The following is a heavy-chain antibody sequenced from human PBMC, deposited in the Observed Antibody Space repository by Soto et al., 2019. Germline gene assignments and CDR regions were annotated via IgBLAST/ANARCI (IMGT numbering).Heavy chain of an antibody. CDR3: AKGRVATQKVYYFDY. CDR1: GFTFSSYA. J-gene: IGHJ4*02. CDR2: ISGSGGST. V-gene: IGHV3-23*01. Sequence: GGSLRLSCAASGFTFSSYAMSWVRQAPGKGLEWVSAISGSGGSTYYADSVKGRFTISRDNSKNTLYLQMNSLRAEDTAVYYCAKGRVATQKVYYFDYWGQGTLVTVSS. D-gene: IGHD5-12*01.